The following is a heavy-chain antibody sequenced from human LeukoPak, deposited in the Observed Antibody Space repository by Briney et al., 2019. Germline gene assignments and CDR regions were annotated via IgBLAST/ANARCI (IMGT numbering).Heavy chain of an antibody. CDR2: ISSSGSGGNT. CDR1: GVTLSSYA. Sequence: GGSLRLSCAASGVTLSSYAMSWARQAPGKGLEWVSGISSSGSGGNTYYADSVKGRFTISRDSSKNTLFLHMNTLRAEDTAIYYCAKDRTVGASYSYFDLWGRGTLVTVSS. CDR3: AKDRTVGASYSYFDL. J-gene: IGHJ2*01. V-gene: IGHV3-23*01. D-gene: IGHD1-26*01.